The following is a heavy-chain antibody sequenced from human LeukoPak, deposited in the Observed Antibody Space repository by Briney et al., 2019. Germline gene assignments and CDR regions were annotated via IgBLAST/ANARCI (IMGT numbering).Heavy chain of an antibody. V-gene: IGHV4-59*08. D-gene: IGHD4-17*01. CDR1: GGSISSYY. CDR2: IYYSGST. J-gene: IGHJ4*02. Sequence: SETLSLTCTVSGGSISSYYWSWIRQPPGKGLEWIGYIYYSGSTNYNPSLKSRVTISVDTSKNQFSLKLSPVTAADTAVYYCARRGSTVTTDGYYFDYWGQGTLVTVSS. CDR3: ARRGSTVTTDGYYFDY.